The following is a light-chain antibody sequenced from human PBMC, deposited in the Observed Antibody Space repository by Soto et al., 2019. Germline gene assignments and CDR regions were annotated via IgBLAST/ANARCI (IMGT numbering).Light chain of an antibody. CDR1: QSLLHITGETC. J-gene: IGKJ5*01. CDR3: MQSTQLPPT. CDR2: EVS. V-gene: IGKV2D-29*02. Sequence: DVVMTQTPLSLSVAPGQPASISCKSSQSLLHITGETCLFWYLQKPGQSPQLLIYEVSTRVSGVPDRVRGRGSGTDVPQEISRVENDDVGICYCMQSTQLPPTFGQGTRLG.